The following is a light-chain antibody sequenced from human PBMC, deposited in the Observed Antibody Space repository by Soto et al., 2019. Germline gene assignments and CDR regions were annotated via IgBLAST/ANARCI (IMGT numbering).Light chain of an antibody. CDR2: AAS. V-gene: IGKV1-9*01. Sequence: DLQLTQSPSFLSASVGDRVTITCRASQGINNFLAWYQQKPGKAPNLLIYAASTLRSGVPSRFSGSGSGTEFTLTISSLQPEDFATYYCQQLNNYLVFTFGPGTKVDIK. CDR3: QQLNNYLVFT. CDR1: QGINNF. J-gene: IGKJ3*01.